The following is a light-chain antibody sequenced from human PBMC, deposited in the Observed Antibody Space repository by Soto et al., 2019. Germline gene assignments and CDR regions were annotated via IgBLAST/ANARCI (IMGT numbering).Light chain of an antibody. CDR1: QSVSNNY. Sequence: EIVLTQSPGTLSLPPGERATLSCRASQSVSNNYLAWYRQKPGQAPRLLIYGASSRATGIPDRFSGSGSETDFTLTISRLEPEDFAVYYCQQYGTTRITFGQGTRLEIK. J-gene: IGKJ5*01. CDR3: QQYGTTRIT. V-gene: IGKV3-20*01. CDR2: GAS.